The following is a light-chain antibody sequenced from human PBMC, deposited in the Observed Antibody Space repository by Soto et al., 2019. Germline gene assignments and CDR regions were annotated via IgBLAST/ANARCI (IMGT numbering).Light chain of an antibody. Sequence: EILMTQSPATLSVSPGERATVSCRASQTVSSNLAWYQQKPGQAPRLLIHVASTRATGVPARFSGSGSGTEFTLTISSLQSEDFAVYYCQQYHNWPPQYTFGQGTKLQMK. CDR1: QTVSSN. V-gene: IGKV3-15*01. J-gene: IGKJ2*01. CDR2: VAS. CDR3: QQYHNWPPQYT.